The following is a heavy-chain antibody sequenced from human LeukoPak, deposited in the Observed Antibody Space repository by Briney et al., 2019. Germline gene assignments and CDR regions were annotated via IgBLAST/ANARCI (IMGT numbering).Heavy chain of an antibody. CDR2: IYYSGST. D-gene: IGHD3-22*01. CDR3: ARGRTYYYDSSCYYYVDY. J-gene: IGHJ4*02. CDR1: GGSISSYY. V-gene: IGHV4-59*01. Sequence: SETLSLTCTVPGGSISSYYWSWIRQPPGKGLEWIGYIYYSGSTNYNPSLKSRVTISVDTSKNQFSLKLSSVTAADTAVYYCARGRTYYYDSSCYYYVDYWGQGTLVTVSS.